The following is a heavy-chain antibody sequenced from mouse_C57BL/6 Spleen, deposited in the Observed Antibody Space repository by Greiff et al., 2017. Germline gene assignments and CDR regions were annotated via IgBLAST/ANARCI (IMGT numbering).Heavy chain of an antibody. Sequence: VQLQQPGAELVKPGASVKLSCKASGYTFTSYWMHWVKQRPGQGLEWIGMIHPKSGSTNYNEKFKSKATLTVDKSSSTAYMQLSSLTSEDSAVYYCADYGNYVEDWYFDVWGTGTTVTVSS. CDR2: IHPKSGST. V-gene: IGHV1-64*01. J-gene: IGHJ1*03. CDR3: ADYGNYVEDWYFDV. D-gene: IGHD2-1*01. CDR1: GYTFTSYW.